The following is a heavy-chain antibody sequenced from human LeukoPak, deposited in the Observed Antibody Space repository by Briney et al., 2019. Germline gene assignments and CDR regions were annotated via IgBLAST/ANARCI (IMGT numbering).Heavy chain of an antibody. CDR2: IKSKTDGGTT. D-gene: IGHD3-10*01. Sequence: GGALRVSCAASGFTFSNAWMSWVRQAPGKGLGWGGRIKSKTDGGTTDYAAPVKGRFTISRDDSKNTLYLQMNSLKTEDTAVYYCTTPGYYYGSGSYFGGAGYWGQGTLVTVSS. J-gene: IGHJ4*02. CDR3: TTPGYYYGSGSYFGGAGY. V-gene: IGHV3-15*01. CDR1: GFTFSNAW.